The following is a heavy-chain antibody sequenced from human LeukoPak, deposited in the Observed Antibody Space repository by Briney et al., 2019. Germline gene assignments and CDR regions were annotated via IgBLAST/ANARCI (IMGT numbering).Heavy chain of an antibody. CDR3: ARKPDATAEYFQH. CDR2: ISAYNGNT. V-gene: IGHV1-18*01. Sequence: ASVKVSCKASGYTFISYGISWLRQAPGQGLEWMGWISAYNGNTNYAQKLQGRVTMATDTSTSTAYMELRSLRSDDTAVYYCARKPDATAEYFQHWGQGTLVTVSS. D-gene: IGHD2-15*01. J-gene: IGHJ1*01. CDR1: GYTFISYG.